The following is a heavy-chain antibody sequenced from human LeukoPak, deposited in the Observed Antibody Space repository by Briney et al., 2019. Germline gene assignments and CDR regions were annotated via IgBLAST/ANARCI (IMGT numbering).Heavy chain of an antibody. CDR2: IFYSGST. CDR3: ARSPSGGWYNWFDP. Sequence: SETLSLTRTVSGGSISSYYWSWIRQPPGKGLEWIGYIFYSGSTNYNPSLNSRVTISVDTSKNQFSLKLSSVTAADTAVYYCARSPSGGWYNWFDPWGQGTLVTVSS. V-gene: IGHV4-59*08. J-gene: IGHJ5*02. D-gene: IGHD6-19*01. CDR1: GGSISSYY.